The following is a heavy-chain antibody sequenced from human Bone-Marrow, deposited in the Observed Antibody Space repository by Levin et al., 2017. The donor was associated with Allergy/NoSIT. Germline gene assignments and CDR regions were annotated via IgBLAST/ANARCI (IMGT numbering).Heavy chain of an antibody. V-gene: IGHV3-66*01. CDR3: VRDRNKWNLGY. J-gene: IGHJ4*02. CDR1: GVTVSNNH. Sequence: PGGSLRLSCVVSGVTVSNNHMSWVRQAPGKGLEWVSVIYSGGDTSYADSVKDRFTISRDNSKNTLYLQMNSLRAEDTAVYYCVRDRNKWNLGYWGQGTLVTVSS. D-gene: IGHD1-20*01. CDR2: IYSGGDT.